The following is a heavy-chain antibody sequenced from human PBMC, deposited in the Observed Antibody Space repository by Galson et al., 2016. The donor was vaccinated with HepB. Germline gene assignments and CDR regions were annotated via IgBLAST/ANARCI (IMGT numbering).Heavy chain of an antibody. CDR3: ARGVDYYGSKRLIDY. Sequence: TLSLTCTVSGGSISSGGSYWTWVRQHPGKGLEWIGYLFYSGSTSYNPSLKSRLRISADASKNLFSLKLSSVTAADTAMYYCARGVDYYGSKRLIDYWGRGTLVIVSS. D-gene: IGHD3-10*01. V-gene: IGHV4-31*03. J-gene: IGHJ4*02. CDR1: GGSISSGGSY. CDR2: LFYSGST.